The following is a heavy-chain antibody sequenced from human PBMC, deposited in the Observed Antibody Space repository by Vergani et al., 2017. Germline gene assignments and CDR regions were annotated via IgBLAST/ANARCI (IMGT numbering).Heavy chain of an antibody. D-gene: IGHD3-22*01. CDR1: GDSISSGVYY. CDR3: ARMGVYDEGDAFRIGYFDS. Sequence: QVQLQESGPGLVKPSQTLSLTCSVSGDSISSGVYYWTWIRQHPGKGLEWIGYIYSTGSTHHNPSLRRRINMAVDTSKNQFSLKLNSVTAADTAMYYCARMGVYDEGDAFRIGYFDSWGPGILVTVSS. V-gene: IGHV4-31*03. CDR2: IYSTGST. J-gene: IGHJ4*02.